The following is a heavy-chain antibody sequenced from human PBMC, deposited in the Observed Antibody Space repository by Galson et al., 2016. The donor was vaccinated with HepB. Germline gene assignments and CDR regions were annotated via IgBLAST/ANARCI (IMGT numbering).Heavy chain of an antibody. Sequence: SVKVSCKASRGTFSSYAVTWIRQAPGQGLEWMGGILPMFGTPNFIQKFHDRVTFTADESTNTAYLELRSLKSDDTAVYFCAREYCSRGNCYPTLDSWGQGTLVTVSS. CDR2: ILPMFGTP. CDR1: RGTFSSYA. CDR3: AREYCSRGNCYPTLDS. D-gene: IGHD2-15*01. V-gene: IGHV1-69*13. J-gene: IGHJ4*02.